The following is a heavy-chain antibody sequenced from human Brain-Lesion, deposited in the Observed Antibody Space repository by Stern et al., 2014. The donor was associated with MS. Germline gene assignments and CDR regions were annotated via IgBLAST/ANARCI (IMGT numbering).Heavy chain of an antibody. CDR1: GGSISSSTYY. Sequence: QLQLQESGSGLVKPSETLSLTCTVSGGSISSSTYYWGWIRQPPGEGVECFGSMYESGGTSHNPSAMSRFTIPVDTSKIHSALKWSFVSAADTAVYYCARLTGVVDYWGQGTLVTVSS. CDR3: ARLTGVVDY. D-gene: IGHD7-27*01. V-gene: IGHV4-39*01. J-gene: IGHJ4*02. CDR2: MYESGGT.